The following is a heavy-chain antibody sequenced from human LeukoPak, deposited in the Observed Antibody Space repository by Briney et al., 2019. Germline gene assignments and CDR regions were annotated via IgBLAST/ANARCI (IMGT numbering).Heavy chain of an antibody. V-gene: IGHV3-48*04. D-gene: IGHD1-1*01. Sequence: HSGGSLRLSCTASGFPFSDYSMNWVRQAPGKGLEWISYIGISSGNTKYADSVRGRFTISADNAKNSLYLQMNSLRVEDTAVYYCARDHNYAFDNWGQGTPVSVSS. J-gene: IGHJ4*02. CDR1: GFPFSDYS. CDR2: IGISSGNT. CDR3: ARDHNYAFDN.